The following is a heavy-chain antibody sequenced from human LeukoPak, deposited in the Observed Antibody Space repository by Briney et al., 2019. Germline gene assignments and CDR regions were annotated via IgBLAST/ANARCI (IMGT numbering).Heavy chain of an antibody. CDR3: ASRRDSSGYYSSWYFDL. CDR1: GGSFSGYY. D-gene: IGHD3-22*01. J-gene: IGHJ2*01. Sequence: SETLSLTCAVYGGSFSGYYWSWIRQPPGKGLEWIGEINHSGSTNYNPSLKSRVTISVDTSKNQFSLKLSSVTAADTAVYYCASRRDSSGYYSSWYFDLWGRGTLVTVSS. V-gene: IGHV4-34*01. CDR2: INHSGST.